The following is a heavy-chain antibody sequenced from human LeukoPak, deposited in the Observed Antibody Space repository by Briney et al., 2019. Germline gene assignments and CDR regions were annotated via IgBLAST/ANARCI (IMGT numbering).Heavy chain of an antibody. V-gene: IGHV3-30*18. CDR1: GFTFSSYG. CDR3: AKDRGYGDYGTTD. D-gene: IGHD4-17*01. Sequence: PGGSLRLSCAASGFTFSSYGMHWVRQAPGKGLEWVAVISHDGSNKYYADSVKGRFTISRDNSKNTLYLQMNSLRAEDTAVYYCAKDRGYGDYGTTDWGQGTLVTVSS. CDR2: ISHDGSNK. J-gene: IGHJ4*02.